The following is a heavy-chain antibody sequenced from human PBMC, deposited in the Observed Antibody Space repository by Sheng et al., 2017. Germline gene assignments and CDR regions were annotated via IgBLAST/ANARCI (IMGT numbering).Heavy chain of an antibody. CDR2: IYTGGDT. Sequence: EVQLVESGGGLVQPGGSLRLSCAASGFTVSSNYMSWVRQAPGKGLEWVSIIYTGGDTYYADSVKGRFTISRDNSKNTLYLQMNSLRAEDTAVYYCARDYFGYYNAFDIWGQGTMVTVSS. J-gene: IGHJ3*02. CDR3: ARDYFGYYNAFDI. D-gene: IGHD2-21*01. CDR1: GFTVSSNY. V-gene: IGHV3-66*01.